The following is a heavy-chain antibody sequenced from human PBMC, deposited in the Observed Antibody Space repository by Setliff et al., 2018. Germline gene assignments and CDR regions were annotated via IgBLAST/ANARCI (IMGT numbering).Heavy chain of an antibody. V-gene: IGHV4-59*08. CDR1: GGSISSYY. CDR3: ARARYCSGGRCYWTWLDS. J-gene: IGHJ5*01. CDR2: IYYSGSA. D-gene: IGHD2-15*01. Sequence: PSETLSLTCTVSGGSISSYYWSWIRQPPGKGLEWIGYIYYSGSADYNPSLKSRVTLSLATSKNQFSLSLTSVTAADTAVYYCARARYCSGGRCYWTWLDSWAQGTLVTVSS.